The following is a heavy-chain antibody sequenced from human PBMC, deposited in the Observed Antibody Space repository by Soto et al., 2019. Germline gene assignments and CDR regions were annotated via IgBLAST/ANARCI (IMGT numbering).Heavy chain of an antibody. CDR3: GAYCSRNYCYDWFDP. Sequence: NPSETLSLTCSVSGGSIGSSSYYFGWIRQPPGKGLEWIGSLYYTGTTYYNSSLKSRVTISADKSQNQFSLRLSSVTAADTAVYYCGAYCSRNYCYDWFDPWGQGTLVTVSS. CDR2: LYYTGTT. D-gene: IGHD2-2*01. V-gene: IGHV4-39*01. J-gene: IGHJ5*02. CDR1: GGSIGSSSYY.